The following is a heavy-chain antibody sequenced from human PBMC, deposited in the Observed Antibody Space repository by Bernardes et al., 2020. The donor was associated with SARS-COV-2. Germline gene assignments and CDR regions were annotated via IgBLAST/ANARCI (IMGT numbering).Heavy chain of an antibody. V-gene: IGHV4-39*07. D-gene: IGHD3-10*01. Sequence: SETLSLTCTVSGGSISSSSYYWGWIRQPPGKGLEWIGSIYYSGSTYYNPSLKSRVTISVDTSKNQFSLKLSSVTAADTAVYYCARGQAYYYGSGSYYGPHWFDPWGQGTLVTVSS. CDR2: IYYSGST. CDR3: ARGQAYYYGSGSYYGPHWFDP. J-gene: IGHJ5*02. CDR1: GGSISSSSYY.